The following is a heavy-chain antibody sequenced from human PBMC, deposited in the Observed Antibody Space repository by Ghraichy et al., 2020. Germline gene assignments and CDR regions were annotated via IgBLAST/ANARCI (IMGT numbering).Heavy chain of an antibody. CDR1: GFTFDDYA. D-gene: IGHD6-6*01. V-gene: IGHV3-9*01. Sequence: SLRLSCAASGFTFDDYAMHWVRQAPGKGLEWVSGISWNSGSIGYADSVKGRFTISRDNAKNSLYLQMNSLRAEDTALYYCAKDIAARWRYFDYWGQGTLVTVSS. J-gene: IGHJ4*02. CDR2: ISWNSGSI. CDR3: AKDIAARWRYFDY.